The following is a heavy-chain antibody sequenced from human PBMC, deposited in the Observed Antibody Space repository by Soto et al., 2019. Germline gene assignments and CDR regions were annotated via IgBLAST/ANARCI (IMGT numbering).Heavy chain of an antibody. D-gene: IGHD3-10*01. V-gene: IGHV3-74*01. Sequence: GGSLRLSCAVSGLTFSSYWMHWVRQAPGKGLVWVSRISRDGSTTTYADSVKGRFTISRDNSKNTLYLQMNSLRAEDTAVYYCARDQYYGSGSLGYWGQGTLVTVSS. CDR2: ISRDGSTT. CDR1: GLTFSSYW. J-gene: IGHJ4*02. CDR3: ARDQYYGSGSLGY.